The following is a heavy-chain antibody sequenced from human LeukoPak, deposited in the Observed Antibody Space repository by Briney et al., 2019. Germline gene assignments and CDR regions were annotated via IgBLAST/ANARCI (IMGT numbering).Heavy chain of an antibody. CDR2: IYHSGST. Sequence: SETLSLTCSVSGGSISSSSYYWAWIRQPPGKGLEWIGNIYHSGSTFYNPSLKSRVTISVDTSKNQFSLKLSSVTAADTAVYYCARGYSSSWYFNWFDPWGQGTLVTVSS. CDR3: ARGYSSSWYFNWFDP. V-gene: IGHV4-39*07. D-gene: IGHD6-13*01. J-gene: IGHJ5*02. CDR1: GGSISSSSYY.